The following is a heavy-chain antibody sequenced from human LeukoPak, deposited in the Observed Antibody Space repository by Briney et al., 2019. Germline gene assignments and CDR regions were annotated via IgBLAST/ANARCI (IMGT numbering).Heavy chain of an antibody. CDR1: GFTVSSNY. CDR3: ARDTSGYCSTSRCYGSWYFDL. Sequence: GGSLRLSCAASGFTVSSNYINWVRQAPGKGLEWVSVLYSGGDTYYADSVKGRFTVSRDNSKNTLYLQMNSLGAEDTAVCYCARDTSGYCSTSRCYGSWYFDLWGRGTLVTVSS. J-gene: IGHJ2*01. V-gene: IGHV3-53*01. D-gene: IGHD2-2*01. CDR2: LYSGGDT.